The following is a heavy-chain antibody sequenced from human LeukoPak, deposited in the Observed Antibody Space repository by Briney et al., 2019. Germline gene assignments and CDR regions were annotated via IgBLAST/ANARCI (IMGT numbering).Heavy chain of an antibody. CDR3: ARVGHYYDSSGYYGP. J-gene: IGHJ4*02. D-gene: IGHD3-22*01. V-gene: IGHV1-69*05. Sequence: GASVKVSCKASGGTVSSYAISWVRQAPGQGLEWMGRIIPIFGTANYAQKFKGRVTIPTDESTSTAYMELSRLRSEDTAVYYCARVGHYYDSSGYYGPWGQGTLVTVSS. CDR2: IIPIFGTA. CDR1: GGTVSSYA.